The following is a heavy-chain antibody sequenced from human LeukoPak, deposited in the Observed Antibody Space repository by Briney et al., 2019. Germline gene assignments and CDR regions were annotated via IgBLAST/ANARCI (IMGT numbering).Heavy chain of an antibody. CDR1: GGTFSSYA. D-gene: IGHD3-22*01. J-gene: IGHJ3*02. CDR3: ARDRYIVVVMGEAFDI. Sequence: SVKVSCKASGGTFSSYAISWVRQAPGQGLEWMGRIIPISGTANYAQKFQGRVTITTDESTSTAYMELSSLRSEDTAVYYCARDRYIVVVMGEAFDIWGQGTMVTVSS. V-gene: IGHV1-69*05. CDR2: IIPISGTA.